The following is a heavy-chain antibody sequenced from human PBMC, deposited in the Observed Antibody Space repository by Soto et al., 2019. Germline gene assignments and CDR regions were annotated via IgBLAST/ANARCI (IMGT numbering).Heavy chain of an antibody. Sequence: SLRLSCAASGFTFSSYAMSWVRQAPGKGLEWVSAISGSGGSTYYADSVKGRFTISRDNSKNTLYLQMNSLRAEDTAVYYCAKADRIAVAGDYWGQGTLVTVSS. CDR1: GFTFSSYA. CDR2: ISGSGGST. CDR3: AKADRIAVAGDY. J-gene: IGHJ4*02. D-gene: IGHD6-19*01. V-gene: IGHV3-23*01.